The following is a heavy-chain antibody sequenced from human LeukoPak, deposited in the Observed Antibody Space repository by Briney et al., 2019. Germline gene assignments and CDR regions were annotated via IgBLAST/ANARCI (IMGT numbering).Heavy chain of an antibody. J-gene: IGHJ4*02. D-gene: IGHD6-19*01. CDR3: ARDGIMTSSGWDFDY. V-gene: IGHV3-23*01. Sequence: GGSLRLSCAASGFTFSSYGMSWVRQAPGKGLEWVSGISGSGGSTYYADSVKGRFTISRDNAKNSLYLQMNSLRAEDTALYYCARDGIMTSSGWDFDYWGQGTLVTVSS. CDR1: GFTFSSYG. CDR2: ISGSGGST.